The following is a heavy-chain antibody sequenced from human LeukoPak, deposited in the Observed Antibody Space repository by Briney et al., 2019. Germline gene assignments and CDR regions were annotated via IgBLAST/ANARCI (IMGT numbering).Heavy chain of an antibody. CDR3: AKVSAYGSGPPNWYFDL. CDR1: GITLSNYA. D-gene: IGHD3-10*01. Sequence: GGTLRLSCAPSGITLSNYAMTWVRQAPGKGLEWVSTISVSGDSTYYADSVKGRFTSSRDNSKYTLYLQMDSLRAEDTAVYYCAKVSAYGSGPPNWYFDLWGRGTLVTVSS. CDR2: ISVSGDST. J-gene: IGHJ2*01. V-gene: IGHV3-23*01.